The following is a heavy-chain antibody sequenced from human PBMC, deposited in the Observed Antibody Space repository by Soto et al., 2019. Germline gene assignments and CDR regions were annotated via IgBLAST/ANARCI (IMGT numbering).Heavy chain of an antibody. D-gene: IGHD1-26*01. J-gene: IGHJ5*02. V-gene: IGHV3-30-3*01. CDR2: MAYDGNRE. CDR1: GFTFRLYV. CDR3: ARMGWSFYGSWDA. Sequence: QVQLVESGGGVVQPGRSLRLYCAASGFTFRLYVMHWVRQAPGKGLEWVAVMAYDGNREYYADSVKGPFFVSRDNSKNTLYLQMNSLRPEDTAVYYCARMGWSFYGSWDAWGQGALVTVSS.